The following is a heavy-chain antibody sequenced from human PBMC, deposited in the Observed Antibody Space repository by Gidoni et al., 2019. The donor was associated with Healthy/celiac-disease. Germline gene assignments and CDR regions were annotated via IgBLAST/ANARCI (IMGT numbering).Heavy chain of an antibody. J-gene: IGHJ1*01. Sequence: VQLQQWGAGLLKPSETLSLTCAVYGGSFSGYYWSWIRQPPGKGLEWIGEINHSGSTNYNPSLKSRVTISVDTSKNQFSLKLSSVTAADTAVYYCARGPRMTMIVVAITHWGQGTLVTVSS. D-gene: IGHD3-22*01. CDR1: GGSFSGYY. V-gene: IGHV4-34*01. CDR3: ARGPRMTMIVVAITH. CDR2: INHSGST.